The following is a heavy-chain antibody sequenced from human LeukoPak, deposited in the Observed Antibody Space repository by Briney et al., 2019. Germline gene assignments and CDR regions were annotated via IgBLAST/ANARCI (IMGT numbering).Heavy chain of an antibody. Sequence: GGSLRLSCAASGFTFSNYAMHWVRQAPGKGLEWVAVILYDGSHKYYTDSVKGRFTISRDNARNSLSLRIDSLRAEDTAQYYCAREVFFQFDNWGQGALVTVSS. CDR1: GFTFSNYA. CDR2: ILYDGSHK. V-gene: IGHV3-30-3*01. J-gene: IGHJ4*02. CDR3: AREVFFQFDN.